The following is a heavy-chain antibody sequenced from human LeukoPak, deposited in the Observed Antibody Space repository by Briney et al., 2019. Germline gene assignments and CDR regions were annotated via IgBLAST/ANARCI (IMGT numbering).Heavy chain of an antibody. CDR1: GLTFSSYR. V-gene: IGHV3-21*01. J-gene: IGHJ4*02. Sequence: GGSLRLSCAASGLTFSSYRMNWVRQAPGKGLEWVSSISSSGNYIYYADSVKGRFTISRDNAKNSLYLQMNSLRAEDTAVYYCAKDPNYVWGYSYMDYWGQGTLVTVSS. D-gene: IGHD3-16*01. CDR3: AKDPNYVWGYSYMDY. CDR2: ISSSGNYI.